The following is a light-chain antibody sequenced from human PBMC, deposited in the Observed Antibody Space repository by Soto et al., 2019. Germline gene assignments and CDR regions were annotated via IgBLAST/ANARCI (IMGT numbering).Light chain of an antibody. J-gene: IGKJ1*01. CDR2: DAS. CDR1: QDISNY. V-gene: IGKV1-39*01. Sequence: DIQMTQSPSSLSASVGDRVTITCQASQDISNYLNWYQQKPGKAPKLLIYDASNLQSGVPSRFSGSGSGTDFTLTISGLQPDDSATYYCHQTYSPPDTFGQGTKVEIK. CDR3: HQTYSPPDT.